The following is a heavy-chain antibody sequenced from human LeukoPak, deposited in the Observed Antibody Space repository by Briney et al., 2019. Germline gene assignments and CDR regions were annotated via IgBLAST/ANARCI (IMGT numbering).Heavy chain of an antibody. CDR1: GGSISSYY. Sequence: SETLSLTCTVSGGSISSYYWSWIRQPPGKGLEWIGYIYYSGSANYNPSLKSRVTISVDMSKNQFSLILRSMTAADTAVYYCARHGPYLGRLGWFDPWGQGTLVTVSS. J-gene: IGHJ5*02. CDR2: IYYSGSA. D-gene: IGHD1-26*01. CDR3: ARHGPYLGRLGWFDP. V-gene: IGHV4-59*08.